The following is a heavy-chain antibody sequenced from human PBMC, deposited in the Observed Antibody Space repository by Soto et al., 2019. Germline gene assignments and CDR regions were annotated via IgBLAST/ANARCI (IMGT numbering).Heavy chain of an antibody. V-gene: IGHV4-59*01. CDR3: ARSGSGSGWFDP. CDR1: GGSISSYH. D-gene: IGHD3-10*01. J-gene: IGHJ5*02. CDR2: IYYSGST. Sequence: SETLSLTCTVSGGSISSYHWSWIRQPPGKGLEWIGYIYYSGSTNYNPSLKSRVTISVDTSKNQFSLELSSVTAADTAVYYCARSGSGSGWFDPWGQGTLVTVSS.